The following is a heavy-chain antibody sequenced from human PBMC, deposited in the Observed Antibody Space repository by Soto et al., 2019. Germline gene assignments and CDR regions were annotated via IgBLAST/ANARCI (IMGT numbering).Heavy chain of an antibody. CDR3: ASIKKIQLWSYGMDV. CDR1: GFNFSNYS. D-gene: IGHD5-18*01. V-gene: IGHV3-30*04. CDR2: TSSDGRNK. J-gene: IGHJ6*02. Sequence: PGGSLRLSCTASGFNFSNYSLHWVRQAPGKGLEWVAVTSSDGRNKYYAGSVKGRFTISRDNAKNSLYLQMNSLRAEDTAVYYCASIKKIQLWSYGMDVWGQGTTVTVSS.